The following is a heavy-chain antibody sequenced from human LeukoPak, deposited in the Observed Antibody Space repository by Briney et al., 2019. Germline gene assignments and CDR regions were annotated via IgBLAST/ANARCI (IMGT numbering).Heavy chain of an antibody. CDR3: ATTPTVVVIATPDPYYFDY. J-gene: IGHJ4*02. CDR1: GFTFSSYS. Sequence: GGSLRLSCAASGFTFSSYSMNWVRQAPGKGLEWVSYISSSSSTIYYADSVKGRFTISRDNAKNSLYLQMNSLRAEDTAVYYCATTPTVVVIATPDPYYFDYWGQGTLVTVSS. V-gene: IGHV3-48*01. CDR2: ISSSSSTI. D-gene: IGHD2-21*01.